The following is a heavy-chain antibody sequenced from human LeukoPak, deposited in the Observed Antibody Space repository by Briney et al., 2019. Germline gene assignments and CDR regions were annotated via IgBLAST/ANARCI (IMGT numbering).Heavy chain of an antibody. D-gene: IGHD2-2*01. Sequence: ASVKVSCKASGYTFTSYDINWVRQATGQGLEWMGWMNPNSGNTGYAQKFQGRVTITRNTSISTAYMELSSLRSGDTAVYYCARGRCSSTSCYGDYYYYYMDVWGKGTTVTVSS. V-gene: IGHV1-8*03. CDR2: MNPNSGNT. CDR1: GYTFTSYD. J-gene: IGHJ6*03. CDR3: ARGRCSSTSCYGDYYYYYMDV.